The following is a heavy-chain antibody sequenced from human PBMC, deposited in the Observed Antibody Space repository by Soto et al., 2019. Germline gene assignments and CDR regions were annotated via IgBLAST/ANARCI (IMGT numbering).Heavy chain of an antibody. D-gene: IGHD3-10*01. V-gene: IGHV4-39*01. CDR2: TYYNGNA. CDR1: GGSIDRSNYY. Sequence: SGDLSLTCNVSGGSIDRSNYYWDWLRQPPGKRLEWIGTTYYNGNAYYKPSLKSRVSMSVDTSKNQYSLKLVSVTAVDTVVYYCARHFVAVVIKGWGYWGQGTLVTVS. J-gene: IGHJ4*02. CDR3: ARHFVAVVIKGWGY.